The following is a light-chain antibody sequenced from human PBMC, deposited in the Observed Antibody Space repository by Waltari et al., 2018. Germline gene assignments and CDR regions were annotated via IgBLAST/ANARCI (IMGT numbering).Light chain of an antibody. Sequence: EIVLTQSPATLSLSPGERATLSCRASQSVSSYLAWYQQKLGQAPRLLIYDASNRATGIPARFSGSGSGTDFTLTISSLEPEDFAVYYCQQRSNWPWTLGQGTKVEIK. CDR1: QSVSSY. CDR3: QQRSNWPWT. J-gene: IGKJ1*01. CDR2: DAS. V-gene: IGKV3-11*01.